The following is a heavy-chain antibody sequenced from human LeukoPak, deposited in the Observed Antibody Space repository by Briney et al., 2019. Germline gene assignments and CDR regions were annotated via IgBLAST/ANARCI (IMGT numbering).Heavy chain of an antibody. CDR1: GFTVSNSY. Sequence: PGGSLRLSCAASGFTVSNSYMTWVRQAPGKGLEWVSVIYRGGSTYYADSVKGRFTIPRDNSQNTLYLQMNSLRGEDTAVYYCAGSTGWAGFDYWGLGTLVTVSS. D-gene: IGHD6-19*01. CDR3: AGSTGWAGFDY. V-gene: IGHV3-53*01. J-gene: IGHJ4*02. CDR2: IYRGGST.